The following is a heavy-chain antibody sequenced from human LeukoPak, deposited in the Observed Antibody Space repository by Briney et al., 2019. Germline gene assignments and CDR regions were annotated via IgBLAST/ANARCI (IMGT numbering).Heavy chain of an antibody. CDR1: GFTFSSYA. V-gene: IGHV3-30*04. CDR2: ISYDGSDK. Sequence: GGSLRLSCAASGFTFSSYAMHWGREAPGKGLEWGAVISYDGSDKYYADSVKGRFTISRDNSKNTLYLQMNSLRAEDTAVYYCARDPPAYWGQGTLVTVSS. CDR3: ARDPPAY. J-gene: IGHJ4*02.